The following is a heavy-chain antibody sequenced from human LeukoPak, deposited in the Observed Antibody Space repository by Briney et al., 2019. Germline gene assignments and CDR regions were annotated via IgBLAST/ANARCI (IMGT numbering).Heavy chain of an antibody. V-gene: IGHV3-30*18. D-gene: IGHD3-22*01. CDR3: AKDSPLYYDSSGRNPPFFDY. J-gene: IGHJ4*02. Sequence: PGGSLRLSCAASGFTFSSYGMHWVRQAPGKGLEWVAVISYDGSNKYYADSVKGRFTISRDNSKNTLYLQMNSLRAEDTAVYYCAKDSPLYYDSSGRNPPFFDYWGQGTLVTVSS. CDR2: ISYDGSNK. CDR1: GFTFSSYG.